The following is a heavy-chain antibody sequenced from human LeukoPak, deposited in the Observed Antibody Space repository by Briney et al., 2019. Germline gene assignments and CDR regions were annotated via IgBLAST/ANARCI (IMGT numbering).Heavy chain of an antibody. D-gene: IGHD4-17*01. CDR1: GGSISSSSYY. Sequence: PSETLSLTCTVSGGSISSSSYYWGWIRQPPGKGLEWIGSIYYSGSTYYNPSLKSRVTISVDTSKNQFSLKLSSVTAADTAVYYCATLQRTTVTADRDYWGQGTLVTVSS. CDR3: ATLQRTTVTADRDY. J-gene: IGHJ4*02. CDR2: IYYSGST. V-gene: IGHV4-39*01.